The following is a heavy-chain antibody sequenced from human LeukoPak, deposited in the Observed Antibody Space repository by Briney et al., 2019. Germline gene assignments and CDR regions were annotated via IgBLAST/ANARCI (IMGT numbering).Heavy chain of an antibody. V-gene: IGHV4-59*08. J-gene: IGHJ2*01. CDR3: ARRGPLGYGDAWYFDL. D-gene: IGHD4-17*01. Sequence: SETLSLTCTVSGGSISSYYWSWVRQPPGKGLEWVGYIYYSGSTNYNPSLKSRVTISVDTSKNQFSLKLSSVTAADTAVYYCARRGPLGYGDAWYFDLWGRGTLVTVSS. CDR2: IYYSGST. CDR1: GGSISSYY.